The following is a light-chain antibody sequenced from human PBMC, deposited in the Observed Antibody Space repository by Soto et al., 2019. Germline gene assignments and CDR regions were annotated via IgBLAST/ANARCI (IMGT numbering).Light chain of an antibody. J-gene: IGLJ2*01. CDR3: SSHAGSINVV. V-gene: IGLV2-8*01. CDR2: EVS. CDR1: SSDVGGYNY. Sequence: QSVLTQPPSASGSPGQSVTISCTGTSSDVGGYNYVSWYQQHPGKAPKLMIYEVSKRPSGVPDRFSGSKSDNTASLTVSGLQAEDEADYYCSSHAGSINVVFGGGTKLTVL.